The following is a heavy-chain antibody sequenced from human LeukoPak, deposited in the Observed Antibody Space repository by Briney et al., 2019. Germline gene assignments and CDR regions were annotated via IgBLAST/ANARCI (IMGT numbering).Heavy chain of an antibody. V-gene: IGHV1-58*01. CDR1: GFTFINSA. J-gene: IGHJ4*02. Sequence: SVKVSCKASGFTFINSAVQWVRQARGQRLEWIGWIVVGSGNTNYAQKFQERVTITRDMSTSTAYMELSSLRSEDTAVYYCAVDVIYESDWGQGTLVTVSS. CDR2: IVVGSGNT. D-gene: IGHD2/OR15-2a*01. CDR3: AVDVIYESD.